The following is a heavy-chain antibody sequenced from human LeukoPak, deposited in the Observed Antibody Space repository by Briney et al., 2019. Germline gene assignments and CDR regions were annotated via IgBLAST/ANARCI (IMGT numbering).Heavy chain of an antibody. Sequence: PGGSLRLSCAASGFTFSSYWMHWVRQAPGKGLVWVSRINSDGSSTSYADSVKGRFTISGDNSKNTLFLQMNSLRAEDTAIYYCATYRQVLLPFESWGQGTLVTVSS. CDR3: ATYRQVLLPFES. D-gene: IGHD2-8*02. J-gene: IGHJ4*02. V-gene: IGHV3-74*01. CDR2: INSDGSST. CDR1: GFTFSSYW.